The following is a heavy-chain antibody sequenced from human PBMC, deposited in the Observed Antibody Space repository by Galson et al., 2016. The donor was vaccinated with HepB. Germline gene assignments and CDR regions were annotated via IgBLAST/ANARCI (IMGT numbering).Heavy chain of an antibody. Sequence: CAISGDSVSSKSAAWNWIRHSPSRGLEWLGRTYHTSNWYSDYAVSVKSRITINPDTSKNQFSLQLNSVTPEDTAVYYCARQIVVVVAATRGVDWFDPWGQGTLVTVSS. CDR1: GDSVSSKSAA. CDR2: TYHTSNWYS. D-gene: IGHD2-15*01. CDR3: ARQIVVVVAATRGVDWFDP. V-gene: IGHV6-1*01. J-gene: IGHJ5*02.